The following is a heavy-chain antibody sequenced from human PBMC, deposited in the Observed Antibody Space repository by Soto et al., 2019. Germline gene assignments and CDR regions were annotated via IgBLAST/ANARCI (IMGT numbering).Heavy chain of an antibody. CDR1: GFTFSSYA. J-gene: IGHJ5*02. CDR3: AKNTNYYDKGNWFDP. Sequence: EVQLLESGGGLVQPGGSLRLSCAASGFTFSSYAMSWVRKAPGKGLEWDSAISGSGGSTYYADSVKGRFTISRDNSKNTLYLHMNSLRAEYTAVYYCAKNTNYYDKGNWFDPWGQGPLVTFSS. D-gene: IGHD3-22*01. V-gene: IGHV3-23*01. CDR2: ISGSGGST.